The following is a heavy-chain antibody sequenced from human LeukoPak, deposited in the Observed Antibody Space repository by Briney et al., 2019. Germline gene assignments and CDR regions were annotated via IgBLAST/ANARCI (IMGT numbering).Heavy chain of an antibody. CDR3: ARGPTWIQPTPFDY. CDR1: GYTFTGYY. V-gene: IGHV1-2*02. D-gene: IGHD5-18*01. Sequence: GASVKVSCKASGYTFTGYYMHWVRQAPGQGLEWMGWINPNSGGTNYAQKFQGRVTMTRDTSISTAYMELSRLRSDDTAVYYCARGPTWIQPTPFDYWGQGTLVTVSS. J-gene: IGHJ4*02. CDR2: INPNSGGT.